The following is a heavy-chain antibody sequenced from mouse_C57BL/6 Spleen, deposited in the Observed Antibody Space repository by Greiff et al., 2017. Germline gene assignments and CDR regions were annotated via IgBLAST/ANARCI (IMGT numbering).Heavy chain of an antibody. V-gene: IGHV1-74*01. Sequence: QVQLQQPGAELVKPGASVKVSCKASGYTFTSYWMHWVKQRPGQGLEWIGRIHPADGVTNYNQKFKGKATLTVDKSSSTAYMQLSSLTYADSAVYYFAMVVFDYWGQGTTLTVSS. CDR1: GYTFTSYW. D-gene: IGHD1-1*02. CDR3: AMVVFDY. CDR2: IHPADGVT. J-gene: IGHJ2*01.